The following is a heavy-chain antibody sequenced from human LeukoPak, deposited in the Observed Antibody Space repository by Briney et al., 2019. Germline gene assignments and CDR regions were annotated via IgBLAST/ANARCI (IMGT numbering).Heavy chain of an antibody. CDR3: VREGDYYCSGGSCYDY. CDR2: ISWNSGNI. CDR1: GFTFDDYA. J-gene: IGHJ4*02. V-gene: IGHV3-9*01. Sequence: GGSLRLSCAASGFTFDDYAMHWVRQAPGKGLEWVSGISWNSGNIGYADSVKGRFTISRDNAKNSLYLQMNSLRAEDTAVYYCVREGDYYCSGGSCYDYWGQGTLVTVSS. D-gene: IGHD2-15*01.